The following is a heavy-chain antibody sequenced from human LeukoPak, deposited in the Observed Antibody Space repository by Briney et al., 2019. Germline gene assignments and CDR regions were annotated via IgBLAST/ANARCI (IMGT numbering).Heavy chain of an antibody. Sequence: SVKVSCKASGYTFSSYGISWVRQAPGQGLEWMGWITSYNGNTKYAQQLQGRVTMTTDTSTGTAYMELRSLRSDDTAVYYCARAGAAAGTPFDYWSQGTLVTVSS. D-gene: IGHD6-13*01. CDR3: ARAGAAAGTPFDY. CDR2: ITSYNGNT. V-gene: IGHV1-18*01. CDR1: GYTFSSYG. J-gene: IGHJ4*02.